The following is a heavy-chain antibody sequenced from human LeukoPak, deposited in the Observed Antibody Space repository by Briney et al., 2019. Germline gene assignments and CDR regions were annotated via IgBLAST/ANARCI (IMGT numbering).Heavy chain of an antibody. CDR3: VILRRKSDRSYYYYYYDS. CDR2: INPTSTSI. V-gene: IGHV3-21*01. J-gene: IGHJ5*01. D-gene: IGHD3-10*01. CDR1: GLTFSDYS. Sequence: PGGSLRLSCVASGLTFSDYSINWVRRAPGKGLEWVSSINPTSTSIYYADAVRGRFTISRDNAKSSLYLQMDSLRAEDTAVYYCVILRRKSDRSYYYYYYDSWGQGILVTVSS.